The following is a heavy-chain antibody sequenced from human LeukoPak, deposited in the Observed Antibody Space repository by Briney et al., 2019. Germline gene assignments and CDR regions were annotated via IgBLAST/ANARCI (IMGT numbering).Heavy chain of an antibody. J-gene: IGHJ4*02. Sequence: PSETLSLTCTVSGGSISSSSYYWGWIRQPPGKGLEWIGSIYYSGSTYYNPSLKSRVTISVDTSKNQFSLKLSSVTAADTAVYYCARGGVVGATTPWHYWGQGTLVTVSS. CDR3: ARGGVVGATTPWHY. CDR1: GGSISSSSYY. D-gene: IGHD1-26*01. V-gene: IGHV4-39*07. CDR2: IYYSGST.